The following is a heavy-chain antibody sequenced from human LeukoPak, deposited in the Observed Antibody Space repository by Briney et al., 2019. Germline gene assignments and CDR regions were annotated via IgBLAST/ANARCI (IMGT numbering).Heavy chain of an antibody. J-gene: IGHJ4*02. V-gene: IGHV3-9*01. Sequence: GGSLRLSCAASGFTFKDYAMHWVRQAPGKGLEWVSSINWNSGSIVYADSVKGRFTISRDNAKDSLYLQMNSLRSEDTALYHCAKAGLSLGDLSLNFFHYWGQGTLVTVSS. CDR2: INWNSGSI. CDR3: AKAGLSLGDLSLNFFHY. CDR1: GFTFKDYA. D-gene: IGHD3-16*02.